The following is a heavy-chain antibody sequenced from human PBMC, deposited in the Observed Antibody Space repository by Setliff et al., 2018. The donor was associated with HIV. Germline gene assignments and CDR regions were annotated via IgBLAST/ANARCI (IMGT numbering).Heavy chain of an antibody. J-gene: IGHJ4*02. CDR1: GYSISSGYY. V-gene: IGHV4-38-2*02. D-gene: IGHD4-17*01. CDR3: ARDRRSNGDLDY. CDR2: IYHSGST. Sequence: PSETLSLTCTVSGYSISSGYYWGWIRQPPGKGLEWIGSIYHSGSTYYNPSLKSRVTISVDTSKNQVSLKLSSVTAADTAVHYCARDRRSNGDLDYWGQGTLVTVSS.